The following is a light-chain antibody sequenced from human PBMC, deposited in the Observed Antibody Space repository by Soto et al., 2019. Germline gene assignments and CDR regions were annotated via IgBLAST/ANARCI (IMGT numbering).Light chain of an antibody. V-gene: IGKV3D-20*02. CDR3: QQYNNLPRT. Sequence: EIVLTHSPVTLSLSPGERATLSCMASQYLTNNYLAWYQQKPGQAPRLVIYDASSRATGIPDRFSGSGSGTEFTLTISSLQSDDYAVYYCQQYNNLPRTFGGGTKVDIK. J-gene: IGKJ4*01. CDR1: QYLTNNY. CDR2: DAS.